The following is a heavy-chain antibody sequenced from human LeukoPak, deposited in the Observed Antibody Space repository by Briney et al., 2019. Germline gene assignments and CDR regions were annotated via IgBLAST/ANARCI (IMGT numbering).Heavy chain of an antibody. CDR1: GGTFSSYA. V-gene: IGHV1-69*04. D-gene: IGHD3-22*01. CDR2: IIPILGIA. Sequence: SVTVSCKASGGTFSSYAISWVRQAPGQGLEWMGRIIPILGIANYAQKFQGRVTITADKSTSTAYMELSSLRSEDTAVYYCARDLLRQYYYDSSGYYDYWGQGTLVTVSS. J-gene: IGHJ4*02. CDR3: ARDLLRQYYYDSSGYYDY.